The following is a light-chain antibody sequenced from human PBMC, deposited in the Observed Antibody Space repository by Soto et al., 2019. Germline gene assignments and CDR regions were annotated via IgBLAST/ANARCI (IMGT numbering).Light chain of an antibody. CDR1: QGISTY. CDR3: QQLNSYPIT. J-gene: IGKJ5*01. Sequence: DIQMTQSPSSLSESAGDRVTITCRASQGISTYLNWYQQKPGKAPKLLIYAASTLQSGVPSRFSGSGSGTDFTLTISSLQPEDFATYFCQQLNSYPITFGQGTRLEIK. CDR2: AAS. V-gene: IGKV1-9*01.